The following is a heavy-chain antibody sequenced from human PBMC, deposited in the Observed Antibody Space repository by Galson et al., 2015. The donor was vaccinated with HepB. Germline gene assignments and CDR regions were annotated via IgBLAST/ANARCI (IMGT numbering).Heavy chain of an antibody. J-gene: IGHJ6*02. D-gene: IGHD6-19*01. Sequence: SVKVSCKASGYTFTSYGISWVRQAPGQGLEWMGWISAYNGNTNYAQKVQGRVTMTTDTSTSTAYMELRSLRSDDTAVYSCARGPPLIAVAGYYYGMDVWGQGTTVTVSS. CDR2: ISAYNGNT. V-gene: IGHV1-18*01. CDR3: ARGPPLIAVAGYYYGMDV. CDR1: GYTFTSYG.